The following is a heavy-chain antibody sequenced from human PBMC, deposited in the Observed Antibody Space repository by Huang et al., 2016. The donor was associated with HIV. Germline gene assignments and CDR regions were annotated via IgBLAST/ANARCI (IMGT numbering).Heavy chain of an antibody. V-gene: IGHV4-34*01. J-gene: IGHJ4*02. D-gene: IGHD6-19*01. CDR3: AREKAADSAWYGVYYFDY. CDR1: GGSFSGYY. Sequence: QVQLRQWGAGLVKPSETLSITCAVYGGSFSGYYWTWIRQSPGKGLEWLGEINHNGKNNQDPALKSPVTISKDTAKNQFSLQLTSVSAADTGVYFCAREKAADSAWYGVYYFDYWGEGALVTVTS. CDR2: INHNGKN.